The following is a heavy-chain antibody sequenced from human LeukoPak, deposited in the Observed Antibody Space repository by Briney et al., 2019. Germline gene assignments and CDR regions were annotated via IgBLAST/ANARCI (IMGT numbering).Heavy chain of an antibody. V-gene: IGHV4-4*09. CDR1: RGSISGSIRSYY. CDR2: ISSSGSV. Sequence: SETLSLTCTVSRGSISGSIRSYYWSWLRQPPGKGLEWIGYISSSGSVNDNPSLRSRVTISVDTSKNQFFLSLSSVSAADTAVYYCARIPLGYSGAYHFDYWGQGTLVTVSP. J-gene: IGHJ4*02. CDR3: ARIPLGYSGAYHFDY. D-gene: IGHD5-12*01.